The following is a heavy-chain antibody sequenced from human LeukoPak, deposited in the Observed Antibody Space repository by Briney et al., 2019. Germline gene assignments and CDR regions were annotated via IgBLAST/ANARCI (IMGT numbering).Heavy chain of an antibody. CDR1: EFTFSRHW. CDR2: ISSDERVT. J-gene: IGHJ3*02. CDR3: ARSRSWFGEFDAFDI. D-gene: IGHD3-10*01. Sequence: GGSLRLSWAASEFTFSRHWMHGVRQAPGKGRVWVSRISSDERVTRYADFVKGRFTISRDNAENTRYLQMNSPRAEDTALYYCARSRSWFGEFDAFDIWGQGTMVTVSS. V-gene: IGHV3-74*01.